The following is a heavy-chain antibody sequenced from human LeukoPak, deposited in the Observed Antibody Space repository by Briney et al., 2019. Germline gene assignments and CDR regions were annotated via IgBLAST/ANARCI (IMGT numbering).Heavy chain of an antibody. V-gene: IGHV1-69*06. CDR1: GGTFSSYA. Sequence: SVKVSCKASGGTFSSYAISWVRQAPGQGLEWMGGIIPIFGTANYAQKFQGRVTITADKSTSTAYMELSSVRSEDTAVYYCFVGSTQYCSSTSCRRGSIDYWGQGTLVTVSS. D-gene: IGHD2-2*01. J-gene: IGHJ4*02. CDR2: IIPIFGTA. CDR3: FVGSTQYCSSTSCRRGSIDY.